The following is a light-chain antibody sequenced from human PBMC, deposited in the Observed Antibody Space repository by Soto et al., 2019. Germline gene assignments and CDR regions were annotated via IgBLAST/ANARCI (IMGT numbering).Light chain of an antibody. CDR3: QQSFTHPPT. CDR1: QSVKRY. Sequence: DIQMTQSPSSLSTYIGDRVIITCRASQSVKRYLNWYQHKPGKAPNLLIYAASTLLSGVPSRFSGSGSGTDFTLTITSLQPEDFATYYCQQSFTHPPTFGQGTKLEIK. CDR2: AAS. V-gene: IGKV1-39*01. J-gene: IGKJ2*01.